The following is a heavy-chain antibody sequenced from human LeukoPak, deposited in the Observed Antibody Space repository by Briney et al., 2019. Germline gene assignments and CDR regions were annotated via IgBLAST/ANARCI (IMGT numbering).Heavy chain of an antibody. D-gene: IGHD3-22*01. V-gene: IGHV4-31*03. J-gene: IGHJ5*02. CDR2: IYYSGST. Sequence: PSETLSLTCTVSGGSISSGGYYWSWIRQHPGKGLEWIGYIYYSGSTYYNPSLKSRVTISVDTSKNQFSLKLSSVTAADTAVYYCAGQRDSSGYYYEDYNWFDPWGQGTLVTVSS. CDR1: GGSISSGGYY. CDR3: AGQRDSSGYYYEDYNWFDP.